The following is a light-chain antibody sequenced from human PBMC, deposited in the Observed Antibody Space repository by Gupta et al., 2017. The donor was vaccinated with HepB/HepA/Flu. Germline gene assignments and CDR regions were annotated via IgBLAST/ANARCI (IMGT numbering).Light chain of an antibody. J-gene: IGLJ2*01. V-gene: IGLV1-44*01. CDR3: AAWDDSLSGGL. Sequence: VLTQPPSASGTPGQRVTISCSGRVSNIGSNPVNWYQHVPGTAPKLLIKIDDQRPSGVPDRFSGSKSGTSASLTISGLQTEDVADYYCAAWDDSLSGGLFGGGTKLTVL. CDR1: VSNIGSNP. CDR2: IDD.